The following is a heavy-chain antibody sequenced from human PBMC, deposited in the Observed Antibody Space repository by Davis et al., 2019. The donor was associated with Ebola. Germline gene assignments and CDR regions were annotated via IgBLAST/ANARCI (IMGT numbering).Heavy chain of an antibody. CDR3: ARVPRSSSSGRYFDY. Sequence: PSETLSLTCAVYGGSFKDYYWGWIRQSPGQGLEWNGEINYRGKTYYNTALKSRVSMSIDKSKMQFSLRLTSVTAADTAVYDCARVPRSSSSGRYFDYWGQGTPVTVSS. J-gene: IGHJ4*02. CDR1: GGSFKDYY. D-gene: IGHD6-6*01. CDR2: INYRGKT. V-gene: IGHV4-34*10.